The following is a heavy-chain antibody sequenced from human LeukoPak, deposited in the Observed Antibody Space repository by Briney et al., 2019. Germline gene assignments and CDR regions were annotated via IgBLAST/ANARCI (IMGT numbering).Heavy chain of an antibody. J-gene: IGHJ5*02. D-gene: IGHD1-1*01. V-gene: IGHV3-20*01. CDR3: ARDIQFGPQSGGLEDP. CDR1: GFTFSSYA. CDR2: INWNGGST. Sequence: PGGSLRLSCAASGFTFSSYAMHWVRQAPGKGLEWVSGINWNGGSTGYADSVKGRFTISRDNAKNSLYLQMDSLRAEDTALYHCARDIQFGPQSGGLEDPWGQGTLVTVSS.